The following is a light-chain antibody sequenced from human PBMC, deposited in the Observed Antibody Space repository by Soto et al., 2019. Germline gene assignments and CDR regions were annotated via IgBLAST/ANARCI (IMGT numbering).Light chain of an antibody. CDR3: SSFTTISTYV. V-gene: IGLV2-18*02. J-gene: IGLJ1*01. CDR1: SSDVGSNNR. Sequence: QSVLTQPPSVSGSPGQSVAISCSGSSSDVGSNNRVSWYQQSPGTAPKLMIYDVTNRPSGVPDRFSGSKSGNTASLTISGLQAEDEADYYCSSFTTISTYVFGTGTKLTVL. CDR2: DVT.